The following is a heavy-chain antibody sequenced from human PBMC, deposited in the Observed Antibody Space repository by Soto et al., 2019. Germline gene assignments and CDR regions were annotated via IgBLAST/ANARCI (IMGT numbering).Heavy chain of an antibody. V-gene: IGHV3-21*01. Sequence: EVQLVESGGGLVKPGGSLRLSCAASGFRFSTYRMNWVRQAPGKGLEWVASISTTNRYIYYADSVRGRFTISRDNAKNSLFLQMNSLRAEDTAVYYCTRDPVPDSSGYFPFDYWGQGTLVTVSS. D-gene: IGHD3-22*01. CDR3: TRDPVPDSSGYFPFDY. CDR2: ISTTNRYI. J-gene: IGHJ4*02. CDR1: GFRFSTYR.